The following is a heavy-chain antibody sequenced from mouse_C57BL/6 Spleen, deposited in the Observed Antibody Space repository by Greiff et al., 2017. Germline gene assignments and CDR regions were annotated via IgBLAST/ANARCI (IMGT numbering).Heavy chain of an antibody. CDR2: INPSSGYT. V-gene: IGHV1-4*01. Sequence: QVQLQQSGAELARPGASVKMSCKASGYTFTSYTMHWVKQRPGQGLEWIGYINPSSGYTKYNQKFKDKATLTADKSSSTAYMQLSSLTSEDSTVYYCARDGYDDGYAMDYWGQGTSVTVSS. CDR1: GYTFTSYT. D-gene: IGHD2-2*01. CDR3: ARDGYDDGYAMDY. J-gene: IGHJ4*01.